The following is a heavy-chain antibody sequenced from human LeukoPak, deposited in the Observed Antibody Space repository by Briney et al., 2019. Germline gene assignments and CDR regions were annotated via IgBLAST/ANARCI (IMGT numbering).Heavy chain of an antibody. J-gene: IGHJ6*03. CDR3: ARTTEGYAGGPGYSYYYYMNV. V-gene: IGHV4-39*07. CDR2: IYYSGST. D-gene: IGHD5-12*01. Sequence: SETLSLTCTVSGGSISSSSYYWGWIRQPPGKGLEWIGSIYYSGSTYYNPSLKSRVTISVDTSKNQVSLKLRSVTAADTAVYYCARTTEGYAGGPGYSYYYYMNVWGKGTTVTISS. CDR1: GGSISSSSYY.